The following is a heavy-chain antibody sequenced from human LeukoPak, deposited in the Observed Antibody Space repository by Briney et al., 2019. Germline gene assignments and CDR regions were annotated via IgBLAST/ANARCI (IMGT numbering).Heavy chain of an antibody. D-gene: IGHD5-24*01. CDR3: ARDGSRDGYNAYDY. V-gene: IGHV3-21*01. Sequence: GGSLRLSCAASGFTFSSYSMNWVRQAPGKGLEWVSSISSSSSYIYYADSVKGRFTISRDNAKNSLYLQMYSLRAEDTAVYYCARDGSRDGYNAYDYWGQGTLVTVSS. CDR2: ISSSSSYI. CDR1: GFTFSSYS. J-gene: IGHJ4*02.